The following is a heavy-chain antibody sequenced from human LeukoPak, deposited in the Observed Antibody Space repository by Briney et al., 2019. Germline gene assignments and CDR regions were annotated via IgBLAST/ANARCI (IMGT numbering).Heavy chain of an antibody. CDR1: GFTFSSYS. Sequence: PGGSLRLSCAASGFTFSSYSMNWVRQAPGKGLEWVSSISSSSSYIYYADSVKGRFTISRDNAKNSLYLQMNSLRAEDTAVYYCARVGYCGSTSCPPVDYWGQGTLVTVSS. CDR3: ARVGYCGSTSCPPVDY. J-gene: IGHJ4*02. D-gene: IGHD2-2*01. CDR2: ISSSSSYI. V-gene: IGHV3-21*01.